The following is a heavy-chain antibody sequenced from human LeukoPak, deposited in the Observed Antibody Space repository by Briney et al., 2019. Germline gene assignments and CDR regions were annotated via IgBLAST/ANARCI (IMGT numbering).Heavy chain of an antibody. Sequence: PGGSLRLSCAASGFTFSSYAMSWVRQAPGKGLEWVSAISGSGGSTYYADSVKGRFTISRDNSRNTLYLQMNSLRAEDTAVYYCAKDSSAYYYLSNYFDYWGQGTLVTVSS. J-gene: IGHJ4*02. CDR1: GFTFSSYA. D-gene: IGHD3-22*01. CDR2: ISGSGGST. CDR3: AKDSSAYYYLSNYFDY. V-gene: IGHV3-23*01.